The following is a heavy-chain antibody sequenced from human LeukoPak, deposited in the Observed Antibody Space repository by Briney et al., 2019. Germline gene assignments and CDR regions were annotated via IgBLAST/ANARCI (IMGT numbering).Heavy chain of an antibody. CDR3: AKAFAFVGANFFDY. CDR1: GFTFSIYA. Sequence: GGSLRLPCAASGFTFSIYAMSWVRQAPGKGLEWVSAIGDTTYYADSVEGRCTISRDNSKNTLYLQMNSLRAEDAAIYYCAKAFAFVGANFFDYWGQGTLVTVSS. CDR2: IGDTT. V-gene: IGHV3-23*01. D-gene: IGHD1-26*01. J-gene: IGHJ4*02.